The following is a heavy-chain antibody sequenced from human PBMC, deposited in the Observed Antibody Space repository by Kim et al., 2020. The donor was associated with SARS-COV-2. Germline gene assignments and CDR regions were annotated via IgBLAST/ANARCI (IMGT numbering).Heavy chain of an antibody. V-gene: IGHV3-48*02. Sequence: SVKGRCTISRDNAKNSLYLQMNSLRDEDTAVYYCAGEPSMVRVKINWFDPWGQGTLVTVSS. D-gene: IGHD3-10*01. CDR3: AGEPSMVRVKINWFDP. J-gene: IGHJ5*02.